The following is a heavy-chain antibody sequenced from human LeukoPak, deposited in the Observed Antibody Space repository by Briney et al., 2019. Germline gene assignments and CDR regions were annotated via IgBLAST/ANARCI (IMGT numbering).Heavy chain of an antibody. V-gene: IGHV3-53*01. CDR2: ISSGGST. Sequence: PGGSLRLSCAASGFTVSSNYMSWVRQAPGKGLEWVSVISSGGSTYYADSVKGRFTISRDSSKNTLYLQMNSLRDEDTAMYYCARDGMSTVAYWFFDLWGRGTLVTVSS. CDR1: GFTVSSNY. J-gene: IGHJ2*01. D-gene: IGHD4-23*01. CDR3: ARDGMSTVAYWFFDL.